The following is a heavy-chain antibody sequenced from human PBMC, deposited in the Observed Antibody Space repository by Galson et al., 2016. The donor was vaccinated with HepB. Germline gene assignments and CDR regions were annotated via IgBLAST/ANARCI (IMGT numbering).Heavy chain of an antibody. J-gene: IGHJ4*02. CDR2: LKRNGGDQ. D-gene: IGHD3-9*01. Sequence: SLRLSCADSGFPFSDHGMNWVRQAPGKGLEWVANLKRNGGDQFYVDSVRGRFTVSGDDVKDSFFRQMGSLRAEDRAVYYCVRGPTYGIRSDFLDHWGQGTVVTGSS. V-gene: IGHV3-7*01. CDR3: VRGPTYGIRSDFLDH. CDR1: GFPFSDHG.